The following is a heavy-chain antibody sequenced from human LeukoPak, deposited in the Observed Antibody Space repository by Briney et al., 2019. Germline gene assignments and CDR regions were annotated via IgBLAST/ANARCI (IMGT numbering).Heavy chain of an antibody. CDR2: ISGSGGRT. CDR3: AKDDGGSYYIYYYYMDV. D-gene: IGHD1-26*01. CDR1: GFTLRNYG. J-gene: IGHJ6*03. V-gene: IGHV3-23*01. Sequence: GGSLRLSCAASGFTLRNYGMSWVRQAPGKGLEWVSAISGSGGRTYHADSVKGRFTISRDNSKNTLYLQMNSLRAEDTAVYYCAKDDGGSYYIYYYYMDVWGKGTTVTISS.